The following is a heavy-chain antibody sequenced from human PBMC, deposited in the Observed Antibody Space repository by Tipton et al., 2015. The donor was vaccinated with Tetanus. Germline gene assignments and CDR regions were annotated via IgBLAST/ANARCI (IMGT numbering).Heavy chain of an antibody. J-gene: IGHJ1*01. CDR3: ARLIVGATTSEYFQH. CDR2: ITGSSSYI. D-gene: IGHD1-26*01. CDR1: GFTFSSFG. V-gene: IGHV3-21*01. Sequence: LSLTCAASGFTFSSFGMTWVRQAPGKGLEWVSSITGSSSYIYYADSVKGRFTISRDNAKNSLYLQMNSLRAEDTAVYYCARLIVGATTSEYFQHWGQGTLVTVSS.